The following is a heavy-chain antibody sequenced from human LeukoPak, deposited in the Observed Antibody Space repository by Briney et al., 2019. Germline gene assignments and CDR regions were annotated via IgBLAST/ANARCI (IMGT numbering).Heavy chain of an antibody. CDR3: ARASGDYGFDY. V-gene: IGHV4-34*01. Sequence: PSETLSLTCAVYGGSFSGYYWSWIRQPPGKGLEWIGEINHSGSTNYNPSLKSRVTISVDTSKNQFSLKLSSVTAADTAVYYCARASGDYGFDYWGQGTLVTVSS. CDR2: INHSGST. J-gene: IGHJ4*02. D-gene: IGHD4-17*01. CDR1: GGSFSGYY.